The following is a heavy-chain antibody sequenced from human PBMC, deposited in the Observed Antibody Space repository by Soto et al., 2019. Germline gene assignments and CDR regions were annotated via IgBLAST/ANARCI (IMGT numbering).Heavy chain of an antibody. V-gene: IGHV3-23*01. CDR2: ISGSGGST. D-gene: IGHD6-13*01. Sequence: EVQLLESGGGLVQPGGSLRLSCAASGFTFSSYAMSWVRQAPGKGLEWVSAISGSGGSTYYADSVKGRFTISRDNSKNTLYLQMNSLRAKDTAVYYCAKDRIAAAGLLDAFDIWGQGTMVTVSS. CDR3: AKDRIAAAGLLDAFDI. CDR1: GFTFSSYA. J-gene: IGHJ3*02.